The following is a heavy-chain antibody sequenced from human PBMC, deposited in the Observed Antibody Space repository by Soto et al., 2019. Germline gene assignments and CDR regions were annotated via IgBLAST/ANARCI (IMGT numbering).Heavy chain of an antibody. CDR3: AADPSRATYYDFWSGVLGSYGMDV. Sequence: SVKVSCKASGFTFTSSAVQWVRQARGQRLEWIGWIVVGSGNTNYAQKFQERVTITRDMSTSTAYMELSSLRSEDTAVYYCAADPSRATYYDFWSGVLGSYGMDVWGQGTTVTVSS. CDR2: IVVGSGNT. D-gene: IGHD3-3*01. CDR1: GFTFTSSA. J-gene: IGHJ6*02. V-gene: IGHV1-58*01.